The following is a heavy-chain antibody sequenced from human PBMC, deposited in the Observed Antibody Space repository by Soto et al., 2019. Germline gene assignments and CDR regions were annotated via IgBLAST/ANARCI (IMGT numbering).Heavy chain of an antibody. J-gene: IGHJ5*02. CDR3: ARGVPAAGTDWFDP. CDR2: VSSTGSS. V-gene: IGHV4-4*07. Sequence: ETLSLTCTVSGGSISNYYWSWIRQSAEKRLEWIGRVSSTGSSYYNPSLKSRVTISVDTSKNQVSLNLTSVTAADTAVYYCARGVPAAGTDWFDPWGQGTLVTVSS. CDR1: GGSISNYY. D-gene: IGHD6-13*01.